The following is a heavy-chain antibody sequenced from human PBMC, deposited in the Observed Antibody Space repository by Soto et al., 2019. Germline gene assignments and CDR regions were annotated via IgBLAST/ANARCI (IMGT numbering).Heavy chain of an antibody. CDR3: AGENLEGRYFAPFDS. CDR1: GYTFTSYR. J-gene: IGHJ4*02. CDR2: ISAYNGHT. D-gene: IGHD3-9*01. Sequence: QVQLVQSGAEVKKPGASVKVSCKASGYTFTSYRISWVRQAPGQGLEWMGWISAYNGHTNYAQKLQGRVTMTTDTPRSKPYMELRGGSFDDTAVYYWAGENLEGRYFAPFDSWGQGTLVTVSS. V-gene: IGHV1-18*01.